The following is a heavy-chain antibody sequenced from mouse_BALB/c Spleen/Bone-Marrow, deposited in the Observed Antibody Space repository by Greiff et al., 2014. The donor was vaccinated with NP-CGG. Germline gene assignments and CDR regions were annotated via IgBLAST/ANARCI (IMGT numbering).Heavy chain of an antibody. J-gene: IGHJ3*01. CDR1: GYTFTSYW. CDR3: ARGDYDYDDWFAY. Sequence: QVQLQQSGAELARPGASVKLSCKASGYTFTSYWMQWVKQRPGQGLEWIGAMYPGDGDTRYTQKFKGKTTLTADKSSSTAYMQLSSLASEDSAVYYCARGDYDYDDWFAYWGQGTLVTVSA. D-gene: IGHD2-4*01. V-gene: IGHV1-87*01. CDR2: MYPGDGDT.